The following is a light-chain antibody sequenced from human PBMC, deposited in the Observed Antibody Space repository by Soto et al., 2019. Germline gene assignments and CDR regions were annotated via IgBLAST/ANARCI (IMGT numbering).Light chain of an antibody. V-gene: IGKV1-6*01. CDR1: RDLXSD. CDR3: LQDYYAPWT. CDR2: NAS. Sequence: MTQSPASLSASAGDRGTIPCRASRDLXSDLSWYQRRPGQAPKVLXDNASSLPSGGPSRFSGSGSATDFTLTISSMQPDDCAPYYFLQDYYAPWTVGQGTKVDIK. J-gene: IGKJ1*01.